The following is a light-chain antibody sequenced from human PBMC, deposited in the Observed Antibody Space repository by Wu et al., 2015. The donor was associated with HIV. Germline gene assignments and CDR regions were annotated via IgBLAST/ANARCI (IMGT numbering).Light chain of an antibody. CDR1: QSVSSN. Sequence: EIVLMQSPGTLSLSPGERATLSYRASQSVSSNLAWYQQKPGQAPRLLIYGASTRATGIPARFSGSGSGTEFTLTISSMQSEDFAVYYCQQYNNWPWTFGQGTKVEIK. CDR3: QQYNNWPWT. V-gene: IGKV3-15*01. CDR2: GAS. J-gene: IGKJ1*01.